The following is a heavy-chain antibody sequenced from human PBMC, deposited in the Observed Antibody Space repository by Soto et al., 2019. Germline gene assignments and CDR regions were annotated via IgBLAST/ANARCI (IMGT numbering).Heavy chain of an antibody. J-gene: IGHJ4*02. CDR3: ARGLGGYDPGRLDS. D-gene: IGHD5-12*01. CDR2: ISWNSGRI. CDR1: GFTFDDYA. V-gene: IGHV3-9*01. Sequence: EVHLVESGGGLVPPGRSLTLSCAASGFTFDDYAMHWVRQRPGKGLEAVSGISWNSGRIEYADSVKGRFTISRDNAKNSLYLQMNSLRAEDTAFYYCARGLGGYDPGRLDSWGQGTLVTVS.